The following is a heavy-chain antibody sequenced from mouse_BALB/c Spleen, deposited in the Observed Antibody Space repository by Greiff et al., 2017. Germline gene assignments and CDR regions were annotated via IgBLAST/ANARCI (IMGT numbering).Heavy chain of an antibody. CDR3: ARWATMITAWFAY. CDR1: GFTFSSYG. V-gene: IGHV5-6-3*01. CDR2: INSNGGST. Sequence: EVQGVESGGGLVQPGGSLKLSCAASGFTFSSYGMSWVRQTPDKRLELVATINSNGGSTYYPDSVKGRFTISRDNAKNTLYLQMSSLKSEDTAMYYCARWATMITAWFAYWGQGTLVTVSA. J-gene: IGHJ3*01. D-gene: IGHD2-4*01.